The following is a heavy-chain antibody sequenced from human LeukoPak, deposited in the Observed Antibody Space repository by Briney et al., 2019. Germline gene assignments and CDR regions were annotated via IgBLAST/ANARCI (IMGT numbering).Heavy chain of an antibody. CDR1: GGSISSSSYY. CDR3: ARGGYSPNWFDP. Sequence: TLSLTCTVSGGSISSSSYYWSWIRQHPGKGLEWIGYIYYSGSTYYNPSLKSRVTISVDTSKNQFSLKLSSVTAADTAVYYCARGGYSPNWFDPWGQGTLVTVSS. CDR2: IYYSGST. J-gene: IGHJ5*02. D-gene: IGHD3-22*01. V-gene: IGHV4-31*03.